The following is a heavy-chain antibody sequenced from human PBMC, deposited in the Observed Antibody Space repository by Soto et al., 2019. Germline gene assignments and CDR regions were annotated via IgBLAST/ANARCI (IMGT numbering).Heavy chain of an antibody. CDR1: GFTFSSYA. CDR2: ISGSGGTT. Sequence: PGGSLRLSCAASGFTFSSYAMTWVRQAPGKGLDWVSGISGSGGTTWYADSVKGRFTISRDNSKNMLYLQMNSLRAEDTAVYYCATTMNWFDPWGQGTLVTVSS. J-gene: IGHJ5*02. D-gene: IGHD3-10*01. CDR3: ATTMNWFDP. V-gene: IGHV3-23*01.